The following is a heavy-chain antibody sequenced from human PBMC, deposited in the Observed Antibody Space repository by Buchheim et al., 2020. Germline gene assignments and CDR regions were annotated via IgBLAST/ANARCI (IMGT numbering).Heavy chain of an antibody. CDR2: MYNSGGT. CDR3: ARGTPRYYFDF. V-gene: IGHV4-31*03. J-gene: IGHJ4*02. Sequence: QVQLQESGPGLVKPPQTLSLTCTVSGDSMERGGFYWNWIRQHPGMGLEFIGYMYNSGGTYFTPSLRSRVTISADTSNNQSSLKLSSVTAADTAVYFCARGTPRYYFDFWGQGTL. CDR1: GDSMERGGFY. D-gene: IGHD3-10*01.